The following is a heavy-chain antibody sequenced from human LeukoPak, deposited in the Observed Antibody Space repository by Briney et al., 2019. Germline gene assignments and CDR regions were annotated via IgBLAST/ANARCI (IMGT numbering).Heavy chain of an antibody. CDR3: ARGDPGYGDYGMDV. V-gene: IGHV3-23*01. CDR1: GFTFSSSA. D-gene: IGHD4-17*01. Sequence: GGSLRLSCAASGFTFSSSAMSWVRQAPGKGLEWVSAISNNGGYTYYADSVQGRFTISRDNSKSTLCLQMNSLRAEDMAVYYCARGDPGYGDYGMDVWGQGTTVTVSS. CDR2: ISNNGGYT. J-gene: IGHJ6*02.